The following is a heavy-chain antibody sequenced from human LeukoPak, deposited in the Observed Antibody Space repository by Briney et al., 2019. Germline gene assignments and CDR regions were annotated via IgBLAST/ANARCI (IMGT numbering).Heavy chain of an antibody. D-gene: IGHD3-10*01. Sequence: SETLSPTCTVSSGSISSSPYYWGWIRQSPGKGLGWIGSISYSGTTYYNPSLKSRVTISVDTSKNQFSLKLNSVTAADTAVYYCAANSADYNTLGSSYKVWGQGTLVTVSS. V-gene: IGHV4-39*01. CDR3: AANSADYNTLGSSYKV. CDR2: ISYSGTT. CDR1: SGSISSSPYY. J-gene: IGHJ4*02.